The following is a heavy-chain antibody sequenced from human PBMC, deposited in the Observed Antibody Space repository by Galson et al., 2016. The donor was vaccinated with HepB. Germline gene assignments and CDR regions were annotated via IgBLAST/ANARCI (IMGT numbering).Heavy chain of an antibody. V-gene: IGHV3-30*18. J-gene: IGHJ4*02. D-gene: IGHD3-3*01. CDR3: AKERRGYYHEH. CDR2: IAYDGRYK. Sequence: SLRLSCAASGFTFSGHSMSWVRQAPGKGLEWVSIIAYDGRYKYYSDSVKGRFTISRDDSRNTLYLQMNSLRTEDTGVYFCAKERRGYYHEHWGQGTLVTVSS. CDR1: GFTFSGHS.